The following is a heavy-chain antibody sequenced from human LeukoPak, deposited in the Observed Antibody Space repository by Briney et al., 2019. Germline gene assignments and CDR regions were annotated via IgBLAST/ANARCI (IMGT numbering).Heavy chain of an antibody. CDR2: ISTSGST. V-gene: IGHV4-4*07. CDR1: GGSTSSYY. Sequence: SETLSLTCTVSGGSTSSYYWSWIRQPAGKGLEWIGRISTSGSTNYNSSLKSRVTMSVDTSKSQFSLKLSSVTAADRSVFYCARDAGGLAGFDPWGQGTLVTVAS. CDR3: ARDAGGLAGFDP. D-gene: IGHD2-15*01. J-gene: IGHJ5*02.